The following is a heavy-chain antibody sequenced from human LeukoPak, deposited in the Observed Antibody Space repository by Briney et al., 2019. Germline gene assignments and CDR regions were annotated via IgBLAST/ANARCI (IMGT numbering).Heavy chain of an antibody. CDR2: IYPGDSDT. V-gene: IGHV5-51*01. CDR3: VRHPDIVVAPAAIDS. Sequence: GESLKISCKGSGYNFTSYWIGWVRQMPGKGLEWMGIIYPGDSDTRYSPSFQGQVTISADKSISTAYLQWGSLKASDTAMYYCVRHPDIVVAPAAIDSWGQGTLVTVSS. CDR1: GYNFTSYW. D-gene: IGHD2-2*01. J-gene: IGHJ4*02.